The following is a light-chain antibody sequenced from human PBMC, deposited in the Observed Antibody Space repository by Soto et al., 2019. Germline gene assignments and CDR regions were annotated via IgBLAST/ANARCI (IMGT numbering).Light chain of an antibody. CDR3: MQATQFPQIT. J-gene: IGKJ5*01. Sequence: DIVLTQTPLSSPVTLGQPASISCRSSQSLEHSDGNTYLSWLHQRPGQAPRLLIDKMSNRFSEVPDRFSGSGAGTDFTLKISRVEAEDVGVYYCMQATQFPQITFGQGTRLEIK. V-gene: IGKV2-24*01. CDR2: KMS. CDR1: QSLEHSDGNTY.